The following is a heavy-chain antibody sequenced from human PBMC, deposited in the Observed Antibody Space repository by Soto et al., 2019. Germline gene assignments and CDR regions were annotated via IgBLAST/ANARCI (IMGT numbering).Heavy chain of an antibody. J-gene: IGHJ5*02. V-gene: IGHV4-31*03. CDR1: GGSISSGGYY. CDR3: ARSVFP. CDR2: IYYSGST. Sequence: QVQLQESGPGLVKPSQTLSLTCTVSGGSISSGGYYWSWIRQHPGKGLEWIGYIYYSGSTYYKPSLXSXXTLSVDSSKNQFTLKLSSVTAADTAVYYCARSVFPWGRGTLVTVSS.